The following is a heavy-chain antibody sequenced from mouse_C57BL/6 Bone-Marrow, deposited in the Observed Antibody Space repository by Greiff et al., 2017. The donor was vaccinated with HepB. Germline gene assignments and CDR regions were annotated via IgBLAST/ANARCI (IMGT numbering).Heavy chain of an antibody. CDR1: GYSITSGYY. J-gene: IGHJ2*01. D-gene: IGHD3-3*01. CDR3: AREAGDHFDY. Sequence: EVKLVESGPGLVKPSQSLSLTCSVTGYSITSGYYWNWIRQFPGNKLEWMGYISYDGSNNYNPSLKNRISITRDTSKNQFFLKLNSVTTEDTATYYCAREAGDHFDYWGQGTTLTVSS. CDR2: ISYDGSN. V-gene: IGHV3-6*01.